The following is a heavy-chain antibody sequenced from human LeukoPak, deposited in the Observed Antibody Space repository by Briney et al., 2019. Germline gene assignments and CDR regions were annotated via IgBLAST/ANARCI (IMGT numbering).Heavy chain of an antibody. CDR2: ISSSGSTI. Sequence: AGGSLRLSCAASGFTFSSYWMSWVRQAPGKGLEWVSYISSSGSTIYYADSVKGRFTISRDNAKNTLYLQMNSLRAEDTAVYFCAKRGVVIRVILVGFHKEAYYFDSWGQGALVTVSS. J-gene: IGHJ4*02. V-gene: IGHV3-48*04. CDR3: AKRGVVIRVILVGFHKEAYYFDS. CDR1: GFTFSSYW. D-gene: IGHD3-10*01.